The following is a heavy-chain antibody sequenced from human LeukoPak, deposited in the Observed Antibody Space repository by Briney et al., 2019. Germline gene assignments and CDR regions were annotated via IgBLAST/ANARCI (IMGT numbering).Heavy chain of an antibody. J-gene: IGHJ6*02. V-gene: IGHV3-30-3*01. D-gene: IGHD6-19*01. CDR3: ASSRTDSSGWYPGYYYYSGMDV. Sequence: TGGSLRLSCAASGFTFSSYAMHWVRQAPGKGLEWVAVISYDGSNKYYADSVKGRFTISRDNSKNTLYLQMNSLRAEDTAVYYCASSRTDSSGWYPGYYYYSGMDVWGQGATVTVSS. CDR2: ISYDGSNK. CDR1: GFTFSSYA.